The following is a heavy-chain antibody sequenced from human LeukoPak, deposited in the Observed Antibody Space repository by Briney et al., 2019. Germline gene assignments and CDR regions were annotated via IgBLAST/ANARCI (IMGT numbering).Heavy chain of an antibody. CDR2: ISYDGSNK. J-gene: IGHJ4*02. V-gene: IGHV3-30-3*01. CDR3: ARPNEKGTVDY. CDR1: GFTFSSYA. D-gene: IGHD1-1*01. Sequence: GGSLRLSCAAFGFTFSSYAMHWVRQAPGKGLEWVAVISYDGSNKYYADSVKGRFTISRDNSKNTLYLQMNSLRAEDTAVYYCARPNEKGTVDYWGQGTLVTVSS.